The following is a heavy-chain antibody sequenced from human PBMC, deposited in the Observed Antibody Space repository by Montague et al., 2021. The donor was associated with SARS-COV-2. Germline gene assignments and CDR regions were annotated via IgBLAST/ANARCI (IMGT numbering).Heavy chain of an antibody. V-gene: IGHV4-34*01. Sequence: SETLSLTCGVSGGSFGGDHWSWIRQPPGKGLEWIGDIKQSGSTNYNPSLKSRVTISVDTSRNQFSLKLTSVTAADTAVYFCARGHLSVSMIVVVFTSASYYCDYWGQGALVTVSS. CDR1: GGSFGGDH. CDR3: ARGHLSVSMIVVVFTSASYYCDY. CDR2: IKQSGST. J-gene: IGHJ4*02. D-gene: IGHD3-22*01.